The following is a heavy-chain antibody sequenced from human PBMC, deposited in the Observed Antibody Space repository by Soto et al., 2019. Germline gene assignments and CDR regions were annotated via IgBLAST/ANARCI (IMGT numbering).Heavy chain of an antibody. CDR1: GGSISNSRYY. J-gene: IGHJ3*02. CDR3: SIPWGIANYDSFPTAFDI. CDR2: THYSGNT. Sequence: SETLSLTCTLSGGSISNSRYYWGWIRQHPGKGLEWIGSTHYSGNTYYNPSLKSRVIIFEDSSKNQFSMRLLSVTAADTAVYYFSIPWGIANYDSFPTAFDIWGQGTMVTVSS. D-gene: IGHD3-16*01. V-gene: IGHV4-39*01.